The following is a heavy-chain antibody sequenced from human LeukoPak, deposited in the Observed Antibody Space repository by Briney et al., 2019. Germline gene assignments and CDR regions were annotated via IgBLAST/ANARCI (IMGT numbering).Heavy chain of an antibody. J-gene: IGHJ4*02. Sequence: GGSLRLSCAASGITFRSYGMHWVRQAPGKGLEWVAFIWYDGSNKYYADSVKGRFTISRDNSRNTLFLQMNSLRAEDTAVYYCATDRATQYFDYWGQGTLVNVSS. V-gene: IGHV3-30*02. D-gene: IGHD2-15*01. CDR3: ATDRATQYFDY. CDR1: GITFRSYG. CDR2: IWYDGSNK.